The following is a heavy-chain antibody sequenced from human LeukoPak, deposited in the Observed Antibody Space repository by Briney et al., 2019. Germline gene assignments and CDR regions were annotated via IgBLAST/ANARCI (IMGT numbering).Heavy chain of an antibody. D-gene: IGHD3-22*01. J-gene: IGHJ4*02. V-gene: IGHV4-61*02. CDR2: IYTSGST. CDR1: GGSISSGSYY. Sequence: SQTLSLTCTVSGGSISSGSYYWSWIRQPAGKRLEWIGRIYTSGSTNYNPSLKSRVTISVDTSKNQFSLKLSSVTAADTAVYYCAREVKYYDSSGPFFDYWGQGTLVTVSS. CDR3: AREVKYYDSSGPFFDY.